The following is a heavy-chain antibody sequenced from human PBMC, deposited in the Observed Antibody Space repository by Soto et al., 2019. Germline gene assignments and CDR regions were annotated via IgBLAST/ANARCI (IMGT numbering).Heavy chain of an antibody. CDR1: GGTFSSYA. Sequence: GASVKVSCKASGGTFSSYAISWVRQAPGQGLEWMGGIIPIFGTANYAQKFQGRVTITADKSTSTAYMELSSLRPEDTAVYYCARFKVVAAIGFHYYYGMDVWGQGTTVTVSS. CDR2: IIPIFGTA. J-gene: IGHJ6*02. D-gene: IGHD2-21*02. V-gene: IGHV1-69*06. CDR3: ARFKVVAAIGFHYYYGMDV.